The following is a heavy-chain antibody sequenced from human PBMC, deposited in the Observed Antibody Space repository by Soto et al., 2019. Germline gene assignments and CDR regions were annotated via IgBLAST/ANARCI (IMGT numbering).Heavy chain of an antibody. CDR2: IIPIFATV. CDR3: ARGGRGYSSAPRYYFDD. D-gene: IGHD5-18*01. V-gene: IGHV1-69*01. CDR1: GGSFSSNP. Sequence: QVQLVQSGSEVKKPGSSVKVSCKASGGSFSSNPISWVRQAPGQGLEWMAGIIPIFATVHYAQKFQGRVTITADDSTSTAYMELTSLRSEDTAVYFCARGGRGYSSAPRYYFDDWGQGTLVTVSS. J-gene: IGHJ4*02.